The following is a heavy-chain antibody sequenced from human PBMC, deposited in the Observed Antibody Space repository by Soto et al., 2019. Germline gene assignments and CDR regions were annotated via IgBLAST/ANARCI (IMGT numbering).Heavy chain of an antibody. V-gene: IGHV1-69*01. CDR1: GGTFSSYA. Sequence: QVQLVQSGAEVKKPVSSVKVSCKASGGTFSSYAISWVRQAHGQWLEWMGGIIPILGTANYAKKFQGRGKNTADESTSTAYIELSSLRSEETDVYYCARNTQGIAARIGYFFYGMDVWVQGTTVTVS. CDR3: ARNTQGIAARIGYFFYGMDV. D-gene: IGHD6-6*01. J-gene: IGHJ6*02. CDR2: IIPILGTA.